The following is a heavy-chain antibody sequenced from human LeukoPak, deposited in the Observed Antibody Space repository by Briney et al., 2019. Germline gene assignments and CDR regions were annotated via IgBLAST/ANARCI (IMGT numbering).Heavy chain of an antibody. D-gene: IGHD2-15*01. CDR2: ISAYNGNT. CDR1: GYTFTSYA. Sequence: GASVKVSCKASGYTFTSYAMHWVRQAPGQRLEWMGWISAYNGNTNYAQKLQGRVTMTTDTSTSTAYMELRSLRSDDTAVYYCARGATGSSSPSFDNWFDPWGQGTLVTVSS. J-gene: IGHJ5*02. V-gene: IGHV1-18*01. CDR3: ARGATGSSSPSFDNWFDP.